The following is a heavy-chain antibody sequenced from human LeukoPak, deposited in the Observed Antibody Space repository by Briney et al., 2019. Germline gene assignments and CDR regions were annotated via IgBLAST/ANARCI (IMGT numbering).Heavy chain of an antibody. CDR1: GYTFTSYG. CDR3: ARDRTIFGVVIPPLRWFDP. V-gene: IGHV1-18*01. J-gene: IGHJ5*02. D-gene: IGHD3-3*01. Sequence: ASVKVSCKASGYTFTSYGISWVRQAPGQGLEWMGWISAYNGSTNYAQKLQGRVTMTTDTSTSTAYMELRSLRSDDTAVYYCARDRTIFGVVIPPLRWFDPWGQGTLVTVSS. CDR2: ISAYNGST.